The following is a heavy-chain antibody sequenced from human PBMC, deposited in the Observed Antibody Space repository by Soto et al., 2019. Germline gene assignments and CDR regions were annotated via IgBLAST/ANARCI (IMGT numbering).Heavy chain of an antibody. V-gene: IGHV4-59*12. D-gene: IGHD3-9*01. J-gene: IGHJ6*03. CDR1: GGSISNYY. Sequence: QVQLQESGPGLVKPSETLSLTCTVSGGSISNYYWSWIRQPPGRGLEWIGYIYDSGSTNYNPSLKSRGTISVDTSKNQCSLKLRFVTAADTAVYYCARAIPYYDILTGSSYYYYYMDVWGKGTTVTVSS. CDR2: IYDSGST. CDR3: ARAIPYYDILTGSSYYYYYMDV.